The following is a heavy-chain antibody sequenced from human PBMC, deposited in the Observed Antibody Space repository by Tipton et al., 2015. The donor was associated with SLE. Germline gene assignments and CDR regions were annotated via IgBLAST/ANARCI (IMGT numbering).Heavy chain of an antibody. CDR3: AKAGAPRAFDI. Sequence: RSLRLSCAASGFTFDDYAMHWVRQAPGKGLEWVSGISWNSGSIGYADSVKGRFTISRDNAKKSLYLQMNSLRAEDTALYYCAKAGAPRAFDIWGQGTMVTVSS. V-gene: IGHV3-9*01. CDR1: GFTFDDYA. J-gene: IGHJ3*02. D-gene: IGHD4-17*01. CDR2: ISWNSGSI.